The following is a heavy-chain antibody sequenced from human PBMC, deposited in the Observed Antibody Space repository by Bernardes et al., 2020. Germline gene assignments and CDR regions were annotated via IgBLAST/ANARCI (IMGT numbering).Heavy chain of an antibody. D-gene: IGHD6-13*01. CDR2: ISWNSGSI. V-gene: IGHV3-9*01. CDR1: GFIFDDYA. Sequence: GGSLRLSCAASGFIFDDYAMHWVRQAPGKGLEWVSGISWNSGSIGYADSVKGRFTISRDNAKNSLYLQMNSLRAEDTALYYCAKDYSYSSSLGLDYWGQGTLVTVSS. J-gene: IGHJ4*02. CDR3: AKDYSYSSSLGLDY.